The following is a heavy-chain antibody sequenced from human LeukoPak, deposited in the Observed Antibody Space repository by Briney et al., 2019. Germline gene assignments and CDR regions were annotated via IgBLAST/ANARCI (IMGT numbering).Heavy chain of an antibody. Sequence: ASVRVSCTVSGSTLTELSIHWVRQAPGKGLGWMGGFDPEDGETIYAQRFQGRVTMTEDTSTDTAYMELSSLRSEDAAVYYCATVSYYYDSSGYQGYFQHWGQGTLVTVSS. V-gene: IGHV1-24*01. CDR2: FDPEDGET. CDR3: ATVSYYYDSSGYQGYFQH. CDR1: GSTLTELS. D-gene: IGHD3-22*01. J-gene: IGHJ1*01.